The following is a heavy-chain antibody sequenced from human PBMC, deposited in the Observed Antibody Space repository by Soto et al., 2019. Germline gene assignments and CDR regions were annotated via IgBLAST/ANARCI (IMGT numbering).Heavy chain of an antibody. Sequence: EVQLVESGGALVQPGGPLGCPCQAPGSDFMPHGLTWVPRVPGKGLEWVATIKKDGNEKYYGASVRGRFSVIRDNAKNAAYLQMDRLKAEDTGVYYCARGRYNSGDYPKFFDYWGQGAWVTVSS. J-gene: IGHJ4*02. CDR1: GSDFMPHG. V-gene: IGHV3-7*01. CDR3: ARGRYNSGDYPKFFDY. D-gene: IGHD5-12*01. CDR2: IKKDGNEK.